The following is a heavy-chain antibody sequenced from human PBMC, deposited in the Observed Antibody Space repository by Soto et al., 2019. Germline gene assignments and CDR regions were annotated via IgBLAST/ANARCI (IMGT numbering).Heavy chain of an antibody. Sequence: QLQLQESGPGLLKPSETLSLTSTVLGGSFSSSSYYWGGFRQPPGKGLGGIGSIYYSGSTYYNPSLKSRVTISVDTSKNQFSLKLSSVTAADTAVYYCARQPSSSSYYYYYYGMDVWGQGTTVTVSS. V-gene: IGHV4-39*01. CDR2: IYYSGST. D-gene: IGHD6-6*01. CDR3: ARQPSSSSYYYYYYGMDV. CDR1: GGSFSSSSYY. J-gene: IGHJ6*02.